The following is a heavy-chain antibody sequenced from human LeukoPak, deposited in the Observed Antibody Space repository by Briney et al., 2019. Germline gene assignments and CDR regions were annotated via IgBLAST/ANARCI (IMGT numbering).Heavy chain of an antibody. CDR2: IWYDGSNK. J-gene: IGHJ4*02. Sequence: GGSLRLSCAASGFTFSSYGMHWVRQAPGKGLEWVAVIWYDGSNKYYADSVKGRFTISRDNSKNTLYLQMNSLRAEDTAVYYCARINYDSSGYRYWGQGTLVTVSS. D-gene: IGHD3-22*01. V-gene: IGHV3-33*01. CDR3: ARINYDSSGYRY. CDR1: GFTFSSYG.